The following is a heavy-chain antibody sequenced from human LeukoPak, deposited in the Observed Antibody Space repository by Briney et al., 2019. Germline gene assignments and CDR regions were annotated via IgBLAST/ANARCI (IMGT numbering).Heavy chain of an antibody. CDR1: GGSISGGNW. CDR3: ARTSGYGDYYFDY. CDR2: IFHTGSA. Sequence: PSETLSLTCAVSGGSISGGNWWSWVRQPPGKGLEWIGEIFHTGSANYNPSLKSRVNMSVDKSKMEYSLKVSSVTAADTAVYYCARTSGYGDYYFDYWGQGALVSVSS. J-gene: IGHJ4*02. V-gene: IGHV4-4*02. D-gene: IGHD4-17*01.